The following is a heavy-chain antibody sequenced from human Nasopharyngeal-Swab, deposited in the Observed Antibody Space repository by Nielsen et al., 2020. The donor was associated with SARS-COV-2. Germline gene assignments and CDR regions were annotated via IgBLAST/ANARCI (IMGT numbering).Heavy chain of an antibody. D-gene: IGHD6-13*01. CDR3: TTSGSSVTAGVNMDV. J-gene: IGHJ6*03. V-gene: IGHV4-4*02. Sequence: WIRQPPGQGLEWIGEIYQSGNTNYNPSLKSRVSISLDKSKNKFSLNLTSVTAADTAVYYCTTSGSSVTAGVNMDVWGKGTTVTVSS. CDR2: IYQSGNT.